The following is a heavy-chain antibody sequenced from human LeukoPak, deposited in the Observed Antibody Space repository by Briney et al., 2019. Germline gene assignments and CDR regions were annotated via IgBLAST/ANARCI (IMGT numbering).Heavy chain of an antibody. CDR2: IRYDGSNK. J-gene: IGHJ4*02. Sequence: PGGSLRLSCAASGFTFSSYGMHWVRQAPGKGLEWVAFIRYDGSNKYYADSVKGRFTISRDNSKNTLYLQMNSLRAEDTAVYYCARRAGGYSHPYNYWGQGILVTVSS. CDR3: ARRAGGYSHPYNY. V-gene: IGHV3-30*02. D-gene: IGHD4-23*01. CDR1: GFTFSSYG.